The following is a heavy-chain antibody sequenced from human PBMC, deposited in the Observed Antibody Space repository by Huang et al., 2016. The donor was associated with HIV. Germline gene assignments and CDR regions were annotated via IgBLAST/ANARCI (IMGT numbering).Heavy chain of an antibody. CDR2: IYTTGST. CDR1: GASIASGSYF. CDR3: ARGRVTSSGVVQSYDY. D-gene: IGHD3-3*01. J-gene: IGHJ4*02. Sequence: VQLQESGPGLVKPSQTLSLSCNVSGASIASGSYFWNWIRQPAGGGLEWIGHIYTTGSTDYNPSLKSRVAGSSDTSKNQFSLSLRSVTAADTAVYFCARGRVTSSGVVQSYDYWGQGSLVTVSS. V-gene: IGHV4-61*09.